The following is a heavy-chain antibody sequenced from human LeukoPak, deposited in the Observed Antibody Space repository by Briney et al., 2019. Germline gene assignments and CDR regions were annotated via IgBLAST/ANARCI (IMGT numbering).Heavy chain of an antibody. V-gene: IGHV1-18*01. CDR1: GYTFTSYG. D-gene: IGHD4-23*01. J-gene: IGHJ6*03. CDR3: ARTDYGGLLRYYYYYMDV. CDR2: ISAYNGNT. Sequence: GASVKVSCKASGYTFTSYGISWVRQAPGQGLEWMGWISAYNGNTNYAQKLQGRVTMTTDTSTSTAYMELRSLRSDDTAVYYCARTDYGGLLRYYYYYMDVWGKGTTVTISS.